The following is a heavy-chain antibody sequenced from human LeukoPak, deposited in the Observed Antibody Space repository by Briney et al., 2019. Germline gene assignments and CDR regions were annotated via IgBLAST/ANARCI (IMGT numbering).Heavy chain of an antibody. Sequence: ASVKVSCKASGYTFTSYDINWVRQAPGKGLEWMGGFDPEDGETIYAQKFQGRVTMTEDTSTDTAYMELSSLRSEDTAVYYCARGAPNCYDSSPLVIWGQGTMVTVSS. V-gene: IGHV1-24*01. D-gene: IGHD3-22*01. J-gene: IGHJ3*02. CDR1: GYTFTSYD. CDR2: FDPEDGET. CDR3: ARGAPNCYDSSPLVI.